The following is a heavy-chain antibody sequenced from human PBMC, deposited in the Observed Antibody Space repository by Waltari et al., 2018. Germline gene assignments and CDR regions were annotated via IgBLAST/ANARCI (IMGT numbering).Heavy chain of an antibody. CDR3: ASMATTSDFDY. J-gene: IGHJ4*02. Sequence: QVQLVASGGGVVQPGSSLRTSCVASGFTFCDHGMVWVRQAPGMGLEWVSLIWHDGTYKYYADSVKGRFSISRDNSKNMVYLQMNGLRAEDTAVYFCASMATTSDFDYWGQGALVTVSS. V-gene: IGHV3-33*01. CDR1: GFTFCDHG. D-gene: IGHD4-17*01. CDR2: IWHDGTYK.